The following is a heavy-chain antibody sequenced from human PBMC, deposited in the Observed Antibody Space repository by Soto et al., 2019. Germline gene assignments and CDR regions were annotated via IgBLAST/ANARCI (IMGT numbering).Heavy chain of an antibody. Sequence: QITLKESGPTLVKPTQTLTLTCTFSGISLSTSGVGVGWIRQTPGKALEWLALIYWDDDKRYSPSLKSRLTITKDTSKNHDVLTTTNIDNMATATYYCAHRRVLWYRESIQNWGQGTLVTVST. CDR1: GISLSTSGVG. J-gene: IGHJ1*01. CDR2: IYWDDDK. CDR3: AHRRVLWYRESIQN. V-gene: IGHV2-5*02. D-gene: IGHD3-10*01.